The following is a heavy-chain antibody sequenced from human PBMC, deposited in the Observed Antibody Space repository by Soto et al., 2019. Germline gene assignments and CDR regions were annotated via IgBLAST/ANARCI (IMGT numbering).Heavy chain of an antibody. CDR3: ARPKERYYSGGTCYGRAVDI. CDR2: ISYDGSNK. J-gene: IGHJ3*02. D-gene: IGHD2-15*01. CDR1: GCPFSTYA. V-gene: IGHV3-30-3*01. Sequence: PGGSLRLSCAASGCPFSTYAIHWVRQAPGKGLEWVAIISYDGSNKYYVDSVKGRFTISRDNSKNTLWLQMTSLRAEDTAVYYCARPKERYYSGGTCYGRAVDIWGQGTMVTVSS.